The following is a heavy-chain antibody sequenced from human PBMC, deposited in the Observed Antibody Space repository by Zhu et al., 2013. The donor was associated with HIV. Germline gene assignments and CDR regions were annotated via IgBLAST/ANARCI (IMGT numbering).Heavy chain of an antibody. CDR1: GYTFTDYS. CDR2: INSNSGGT. J-gene: IGHJ4*02. Sequence: QVQLVQSGAEVKKPGASVKVSCKASGYTFTDYSMHWVRQAPGQGLQWMGWINSNSGGTKYAQKFQGRVTMTRGTSISTVYMELSSLRSDDTAMYYCARDLHGNLDSWGQGTLVTVSS. CDR3: ARDLHGNLDS. D-gene: IGHD2-15*01. V-gene: IGHV1-2*02.